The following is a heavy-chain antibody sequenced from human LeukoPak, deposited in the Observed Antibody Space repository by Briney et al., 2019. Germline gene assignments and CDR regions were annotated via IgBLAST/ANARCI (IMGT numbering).Heavy chain of an antibody. Sequence: SEILSLTCTVSGGSISSGGYYWSWIRQHPGKGLEWIGYIYHSGTSYYNTSLKSRLNPSIGKSENQFALRLTSVTASDTAVYYCARARWGLFDYWGQGILVTVSS. CDR3: ARARWGLFDY. J-gene: IGHJ4*02. V-gene: IGHV4-31*03. CDR2: IYHSGTS. D-gene: IGHD1-26*01. CDR1: GGSISSGGYY.